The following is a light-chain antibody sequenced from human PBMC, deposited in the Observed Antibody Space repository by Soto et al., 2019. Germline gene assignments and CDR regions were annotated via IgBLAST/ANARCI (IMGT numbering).Light chain of an antibody. J-gene: IGLJ1*01. Sequence: QAVVTQPASVSGSPGQSITISCTGTSSDVGNYNYVSWYQQRPDKAPKLMIYDVNNRPSGVSNRFSGSKSGNTASLTISGLQAEDEADYYCSSYTSSITYVFGTGTQLTVL. CDR2: DVN. V-gene: IGLV2-14*01. CDR1: SSDVGNYNY. CDR3: SSYTSSITYV.